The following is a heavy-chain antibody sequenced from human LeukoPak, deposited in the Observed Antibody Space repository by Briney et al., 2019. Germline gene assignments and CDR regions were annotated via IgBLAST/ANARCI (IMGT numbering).Heavy chain of an antibody. V-gene: IGHV4-61*02. D-gene: IGHD6-13*01. CDR2: LHTSGST. Sequence: NPSETLSLTCTVSGGSISSGDYYWSWIRQPAGKGLEWIGRLHTSGSTNYNPSLKSRLTISVDTSKNQFSLKLSSVTAADTAVYYCARVQSELAPTERWFDPWGQGTLVTVSS. CDR1: GGSISSGDYY. J-gene: IGHJ5*02. CDR3: ARVQSELAPTERWFDP.